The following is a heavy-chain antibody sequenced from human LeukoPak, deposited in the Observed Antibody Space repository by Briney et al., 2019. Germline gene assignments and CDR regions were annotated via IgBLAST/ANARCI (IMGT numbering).Heavy chain of an antibody. Sequence: ASVKVSCKVSGYTLTELSMHWVRQAPGKGLEWMGGFDPEDGETIYAQKFQGRVTMTEDTSTDTAYMELSSLRSEDTAVYYCARSSSSSGWFDPWGQGTLVTVSS. V-gene: IGHV1-24*01. J-gene: IGHJ5*02. D-gene: IGHD6-6*01. CDR1: GYTLTELS. CDR3: ARSSSSSGWFDP. CDR2: FDPEDGET.